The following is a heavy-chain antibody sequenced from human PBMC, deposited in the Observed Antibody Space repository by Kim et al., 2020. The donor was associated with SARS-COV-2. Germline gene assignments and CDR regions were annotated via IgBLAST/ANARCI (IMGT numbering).Heavy chain of an antibody. D-gene: IGHD3-10*01. CDR3: ARDITFDY. Sequence: GSLRLSCAASGFTFSSYSMNWVRQAPGKGLEWVSSISSRSSYIYYADSVKGRFTISRDNAKNSLYLQMNSLRAEDTAVYSCARDITFDYWGQGTLVTVS. V-gene: IGHV3-21*01. CDR2: ISSRSSYI. J-gene: IGHJ4*02. CDR1: GFTFSSYS.